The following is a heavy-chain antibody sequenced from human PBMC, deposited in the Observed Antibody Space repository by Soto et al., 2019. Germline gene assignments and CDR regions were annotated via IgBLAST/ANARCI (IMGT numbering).Heavy chain of an antibody. Sequence: LRHPYRGSGFTCGGHAVSCISQTQGKGLEWVSSISGSGLSTYNADSVKGRVTISRDNSKDTLYLQMNSLRTDDTAVYYCATTGVSRTAALSCLDNRGEAIHVTVSS. D-gene: IGHD1-1*01. CDR2: ISGSGLST. CDR1: GFTCGGHA. J-gene: IGHJ4*02. V-gene: IGHV3-23*01. CDR3: ATTGVSRTAALSCLDN.